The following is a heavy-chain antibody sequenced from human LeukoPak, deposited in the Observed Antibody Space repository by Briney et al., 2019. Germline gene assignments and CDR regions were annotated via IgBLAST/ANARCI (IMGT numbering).Heavy chain of an antibody. V-gene: IGHV4-34*01. Sequence: SETLSLTCAVYGGSFSTYYWSWIRQPPGKGLEWIGEINHSGRTNYNPSLRSQVTKSLDPSKDQSARKLSSVTAPGAAVYYGARNFDFWGQGTLVSV. CDR2: INHSGRT. J-gene: IGHJ4*02. CDR3: ARNFDF. CDR1: GGSFSTYY.